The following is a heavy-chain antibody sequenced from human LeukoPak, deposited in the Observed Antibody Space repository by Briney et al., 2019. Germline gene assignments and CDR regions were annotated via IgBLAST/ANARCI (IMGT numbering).Heavy chain of an antibody. V-gene: IGHV1-18*01. Sequence: ASVKVSCKASGGTLNSHTFSWVRQAPGQGLEWMGWISAYNGNTNYAQKLQGRVTMTTDTSTSTAYMELRSLRSDDTAVYYCARESSGYDDPGAPYYYYGMDVWGQGTTVTVSS. CDR3: ARESSGYDDPGAPYYYYGMDV. D-gene: IGHD5-12*01. CDR2: ISAYNGNT. J-gene: IGHJ6*02. CDR1: GGTLNSHT.